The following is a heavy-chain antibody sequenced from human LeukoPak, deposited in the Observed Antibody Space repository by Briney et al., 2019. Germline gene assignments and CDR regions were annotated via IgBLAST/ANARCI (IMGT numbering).Heavy chain of an antibody. CDR2: INHSGST. J-gene: IGHJ5*02. V-gene: IGHV4-34*01. CDR1: GGSFSGYY. D-gene: IGHD2-2*02. CDR3: AKAAIVVANNWFDP. Sequence: SETLSLTCAVYGGSFSGYYWSWIRQPPGKGLEWIGEINHSGSTNYNPSLKSRVTISVDTSKNQFSLKLSSVTAADTAVYYCAKAAIVVANNWFDPWGQGTLVTVSS.